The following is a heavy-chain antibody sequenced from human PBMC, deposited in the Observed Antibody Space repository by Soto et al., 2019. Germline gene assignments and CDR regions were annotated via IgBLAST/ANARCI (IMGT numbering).Heavy chain of an antibody. CDR2: INPNSGGT. D-gene: IGHD4-17*01. CDR3: ARCARTDYGGNPCLLAMGY. V-gene: IGHV1-2*04. Sequence: ASVKVSCKASGYTFTGYYMHWVRQAPGQGLEWMGWINPNSGGTNYAQKFQGWVTMTRDTSISTAYMELSRLRSDDTAVYYCARCARTDYGGNPCLLAMGYWGQGTLVTVSS. CDR1: GYTFTGYY. J-gene: IGHJ4*02.